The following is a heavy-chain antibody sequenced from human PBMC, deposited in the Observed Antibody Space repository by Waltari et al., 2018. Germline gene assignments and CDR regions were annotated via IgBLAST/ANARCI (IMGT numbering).Heavy chain of an antibody. CDR3: AKDEYYYDSSGYLDC. J-gene: IGHJ4*02. V-gene: IGHV3-33*06. CDR2: IWYDGSNK. Sequence: QLVESGGGVVQPGRSLRLSCAASGFTFSNYGIHWVSQAPGKGLEWVAVIWYDGSNKYYADSVKGRFTISRDNSKNTLFLQMNSLRADDTAMYYCAKDEYYYDSSGYLDCWSQGTLVTVSS. CDR1: GFTFSNYG. D-gene: IGHD3-22*01.